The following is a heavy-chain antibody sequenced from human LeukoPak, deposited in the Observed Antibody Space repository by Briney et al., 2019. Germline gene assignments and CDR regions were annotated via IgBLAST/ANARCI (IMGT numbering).Heavy chain of an antibody. J-gene: IGHJ4*02. CDR1: GFTFSAYA. V-gene: IGHV3-23*05. CDR3: ARDAGYCSGGSCYPGQFDY. Sequence: GGSLRLSCEASGFTFSAYAMTCVRQAPGRGLEWFSSILRENKQQYSESGKGRFPISRDNPKSMLFLQLNSLRAEDTAVYYCARDAGYCSGGSCYPGQFDYWGQGPLVPVSS. CDR2: ILRENKQ. D-gene: IGHD2-15*01.